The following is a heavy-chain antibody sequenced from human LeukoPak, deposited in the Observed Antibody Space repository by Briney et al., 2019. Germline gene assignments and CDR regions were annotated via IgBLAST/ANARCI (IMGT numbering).Heavy chain of an antibody. CDR3: AKGPPRIVGATPHFDY. V-gene: IGHV3-23*01. J-gene: IGHJ4*02. D-gene: IGHD1-26*01. Sequence: GGSLRLSCAASGFTFSSYAMHWVRQAPGKGLEYVSAISGSGGSTYYADSVKGRFTISRDNSKNTLYLQMNSLRAEDTAVYYCAKGPPRIVGATPHFDYWGQGTLVTVSS. CDR2: ISGSGGST. CDR1: GFTFSSYA.